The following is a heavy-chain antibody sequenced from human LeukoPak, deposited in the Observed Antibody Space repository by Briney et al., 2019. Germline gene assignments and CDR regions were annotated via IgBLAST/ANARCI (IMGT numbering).Heavy chain of an antibody. D-gene: IGHD6-13*01. CDR1: GFIFNNYV. Sequence: PGGSLRLSCAASGFIFNNYVMNWVRQAPGKGLEWVSSISGSGVHTYYADSVKGRFTISRDNSKNTLYLQMNSLRAADTAVYYCAKDYAAGRPYSFDSWGQGTLVTVSS. CDR3: AKDYAAGRPYSFDS. CDR2: ISGSGVHT. J-gene: IGHJ4*02. V-gene: IGHV3-23*01.